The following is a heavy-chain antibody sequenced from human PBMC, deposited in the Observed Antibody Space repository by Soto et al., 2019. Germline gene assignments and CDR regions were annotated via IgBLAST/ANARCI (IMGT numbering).Heavy chain of an antibody. D-gene: IGHD3-22*01. CDR2: ISSSGDT. V-gene: IGHV4-59*01. CDR3: ARAPMVLTRSYFDS. Sequence: SETLSLTCTVSDGSISNFYWSWIRQPPGKGLEWIGYISSSGDTNYNPSLKSRVSISVDTSKNQFSLNLTSVTAADTAVYYCARAPMVLTRSYFDSWGQGTPVTVSS. CDR1: DGSISNFY. J-gene: IGHJ4*02.